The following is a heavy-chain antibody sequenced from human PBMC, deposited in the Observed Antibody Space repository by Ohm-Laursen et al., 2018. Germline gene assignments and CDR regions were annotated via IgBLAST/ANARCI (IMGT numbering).Heavy chain of an antibody. V-gene: IGHV4-4*07. CDR1: NAAMNSYT. D-gene: IGHD3-9*01. Sequence: GTLSLTCSVSNAAMNSYTWNWIRQPAGRGLEWIGHISDRGRANYSPSLMSRLTMSIDTSIKQFSLKLTSVTAADTAMYYCVGTGLLNGYDYWGHGTLVTVS. CDR3: VGTGLLNGYDY. J-gene: IGHJ4*01. CDR2: ISDRGRA.